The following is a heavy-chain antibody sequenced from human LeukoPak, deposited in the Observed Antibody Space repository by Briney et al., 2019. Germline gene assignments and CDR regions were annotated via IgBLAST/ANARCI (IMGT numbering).Heavy chain of an antibody. CDR2: IHPSGIT. CDR1: GASINKDY. J-gene: IGHJ6*04. Sequence: SETLSLTCTVSGASINKDYWAWVRQPAGKGLEWIGRIHPSGITHQNPSLRGRVTMSIDASKNQFSLNLSSVTAADTAVYYCVRDEYRDVWGKGTTVTVSS. D-gene: IGHD2/OR15-2a*01. V-gene: IGHV4-4*07. CDR3: VRDEYRDV.